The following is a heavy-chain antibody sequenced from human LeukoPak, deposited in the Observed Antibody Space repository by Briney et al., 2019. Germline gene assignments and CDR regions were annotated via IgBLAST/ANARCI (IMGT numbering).Heavy chain of an antibody. J-gene: IGHJ4*02. Sequence: RAGGSLRLSCAASGFTFSSYAMHWVRQAPGKGLEYVSAISSNGGSTYYANSVKGRFTISRDNSKNTLYLQMGSLRAEDMAVYYCARYSGSYDYWGQGTLVTVSS. D-gene: IGHD1-26*01. CDR3: ARYSGSYDY. CDR1: GFTFSSYA. V-gene: IGHV3-64*01. CDR2: ISSNGGST.